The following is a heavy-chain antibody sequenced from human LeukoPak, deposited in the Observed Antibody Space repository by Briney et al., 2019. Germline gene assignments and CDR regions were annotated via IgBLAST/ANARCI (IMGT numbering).Heavy chain of an antibody. D-gene: IGHD3-22*01. CDR2: VSDSGTTM. CDR1: GFTFSSHH. J-gene: IGHJ3*01. Sequence: GGSLRLSCVASGFTFSSHHMNWVRQAPGKGLEWLSYVSDSGTTMYYADSVKGRFSISRDNSKNSLFLQMHTLRAEDTAVYYCARGGIYMRVVATEHDAIDLWGQGTVVTVSS. V-gene: IGHV3-48*03. CDR3: ARGGIYMRVVATEHDAIDL.